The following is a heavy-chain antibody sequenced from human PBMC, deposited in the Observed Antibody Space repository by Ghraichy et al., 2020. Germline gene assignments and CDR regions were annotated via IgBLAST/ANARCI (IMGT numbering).Heavy chain of an antibody. V-gene: IGHV1-2*02. CDR2: INPNSGGT. J-gene: IGHJ4*02. D-gene: IGHD6-19*01. CDR3: ARVRTGIAVAGPDY. Sequence: ASVKVSCKASGYTFTGYYMHWVRQAPGQGLEWMGWINPNSGGTNYAQKFQGRVTMTRDTSISTAYMELSRLRSDDTAVYYCARVRTGIAVAGPDYWGQGTLVTVSS. CDR1: GYTFTGYY.